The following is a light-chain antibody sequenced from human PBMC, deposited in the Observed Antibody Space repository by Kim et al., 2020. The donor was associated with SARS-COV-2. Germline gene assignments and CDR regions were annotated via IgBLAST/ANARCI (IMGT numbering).Light chain of an antibody. V-gene: IGLV1-44*01. J-gene: IGLJ2*01. Sequence: GQRVTIACPGSGANIGSNTATWYQQLPRTAPQLLTYGNNQRPSGVPDRFSGSTSGTSASLAISGLQSEDEAVYYCAAWDDSLNGVVFGGGTQLTVL. CDR3: AAWDDSLNGVV. CDR1: GANIGSNT. CDR2: GNN.